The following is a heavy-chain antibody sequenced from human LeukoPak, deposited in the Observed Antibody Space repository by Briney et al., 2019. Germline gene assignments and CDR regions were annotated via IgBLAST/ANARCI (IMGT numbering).Heavy chain of an antibody. Sequence: PGGSLRLSCAASGFTFSSYGMHWARQAPGKGLEWVANIKQDGSEKYYVDSVKGRFTISRDNAKNSLYLQMNSLRAEDTAVYYCARDQRIVVHRAFDYWGQGTLVTVSS. D-gene: IGHD1-26*01. CDR2: IKQDGSEK. CDR3: ARDQRIVVHRAFDY. CDR1: GFTFSSYG. J-gene: IGHJ4*02. V-gene: IGHV3-7*01.